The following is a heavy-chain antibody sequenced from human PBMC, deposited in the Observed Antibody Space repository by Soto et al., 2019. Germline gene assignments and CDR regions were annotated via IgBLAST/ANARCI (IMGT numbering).Heavy chain of an antibody. CDR3: ARVPDY. CDR2: IYNSGST. J-gene: IGHJ4*02. V-gene: IGHV4-59*12. CDR1: GGSIGSYY. Sequence: PSETLSLTCTVSGGSIGSYYWTWIRQPPGKGLEWIGFIYNSGSTHYNPFLRSRVTISVDTSKNQFSLKLSSVTAADTAVYYCARVPDYWGQGILVTVSS. D-gene: IGHD2-2*01.